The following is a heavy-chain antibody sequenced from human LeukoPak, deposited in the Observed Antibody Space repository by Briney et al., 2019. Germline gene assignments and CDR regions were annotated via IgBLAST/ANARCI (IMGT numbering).Heavy chain of an antibody. J-gene: IGHJ3*02. V-gene: IGHV3-13*01. Sequence: GESLRLSCAASGFTFSSYDMHWVRQATGKGLEWVSAIGTAGDTYYPGSVKGRFTISRENAKNSLYLQMNSLRAGDTAVYYCAGAVLLWFGKPPAFDIWGQGTMVTVSS. CDR2: IGTAGDT. CDR3: AGAVLLWFGKPPAFDI. D-gene: IGHD3-10*01. CDR1: GFTFSSYD.